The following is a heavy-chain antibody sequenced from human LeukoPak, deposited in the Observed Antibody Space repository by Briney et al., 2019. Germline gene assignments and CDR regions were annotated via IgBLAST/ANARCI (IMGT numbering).Heavy chain of an antibody. CDR1: GYTFTGYY. D-gene: IGHD4-17*01. CDR2: IKPNSGGT. J-gene: IGHJ4*02. V-gene: IGHV1-2*02. Sequence: GASVKVSCKASGYTFTGYYMHWVRQAPGQGLEWMGWIKPNSGGTNYAQKFQGRVTMTRDTSITTAYMEVSRLRSDDTAVYYCARIRYGDYVGFDYWGQGTLVTVSS. CDR3: ARIRYGDYVGFDY.